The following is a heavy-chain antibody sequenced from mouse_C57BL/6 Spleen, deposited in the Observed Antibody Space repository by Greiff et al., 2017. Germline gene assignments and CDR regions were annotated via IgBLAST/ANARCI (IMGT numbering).Heavy chain of an antibody. V-gene: IGHV1-52*01. CDR3: ARVPITTVVATDAMDY. CDR2: IDPSDSET. J-gene: IGHJ4*01. Sequence: VQLQQPGAELVRPGSSVKLSCKASGYTFTSYWMHWVKQRPIQGLEWIGNIDPSDSETHYNQKFKDKATLTVDKSSSTAYMQLSSLTSEDSAVYYCARVPITTVVATDAMDYWGQGTSVTVSS. D-gene: IGHD1-1*01. CDR1: GYTFTSYW.